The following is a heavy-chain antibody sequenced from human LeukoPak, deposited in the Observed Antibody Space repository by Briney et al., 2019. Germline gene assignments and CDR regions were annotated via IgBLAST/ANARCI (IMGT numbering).Heavy chain of an antibody. V-gene: IGHV3-74*01. Sequence: AGSLRLSCAASGFTFSAYWMHWVRQAPGKGLVWVSRVKYDGSTTAYADSVKGRFTIYRYNTRNILYLEMNGLRVKDTAVYYCARDLNWLLFDYWGQGALVSVSS. D-gene: IGHD3/OR15-3a*01. CDR3: ARDLNWLLFDY. J-gene: IGHJ4*02. CDR1: GFTFSAYW. CDR2: VKYDGSTT.